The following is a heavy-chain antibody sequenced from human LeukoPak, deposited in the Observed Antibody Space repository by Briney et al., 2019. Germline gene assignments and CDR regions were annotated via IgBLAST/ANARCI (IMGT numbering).Heavy chain of an antibody. J-gene: IGHJ4*02. CDR3: AKSVGMITQLDY. V-gene: IGHV3-33*06. Sequence: GGSLRLSCAASGFSFSSFGMHWVRQAPGKGLEWVAVIWYDGSNKYYADSVKGRFTISRDNSKNTLYLQMNSLRAEDTAVYYCAKSVGMITQLDYWGQGTLVTVSS. CDR1: GFSFSSFG. CDR2: IWYDGSNK. D-gene: IGHD3-16*01.